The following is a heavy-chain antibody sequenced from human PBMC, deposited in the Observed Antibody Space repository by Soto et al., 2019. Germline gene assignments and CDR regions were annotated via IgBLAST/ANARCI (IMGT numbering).Heavy chain of an antibody. J-gene: IGHJ4*02. CDR3: AREEYCSGGSCDTIFDY. CDR1: GGSISSYY. CDR2: IYYSGST. Sequence: PSETLSLTCTFSGGSISSYYWSLIRQPPGKGLEWIGYIYYSGSTNYNPSLKSRVTISVDTSKNQFSLKLSSVTAADTAVYYCAREEYCSGGSCDTIFDYWGQGTLVTVSS. D-gene: IGHD2-15*01. V-gene: IGHV4-59*01.